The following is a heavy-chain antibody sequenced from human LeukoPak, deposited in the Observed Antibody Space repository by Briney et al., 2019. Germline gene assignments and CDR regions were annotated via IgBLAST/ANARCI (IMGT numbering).Heavy chain of an antibody. CDR1: GGSFSGYY. J-gene: IGHJ4*02. Sequence: SETLSLTCAVYGGSFSGYYWTWIRQPPGKGLEWIGEIIDTGSTKYTSSLKSRVTISVDTSKNQFSLSLDSVTAADTAVYYCARGLASGYPPIPFDYWGQGTLVTVSS. V-gene: IGHV4-34*12. CDR2: IIDTGST. D-gene: IGHD3-3*01. CDR3: ARGLASGYPPIPFDY.